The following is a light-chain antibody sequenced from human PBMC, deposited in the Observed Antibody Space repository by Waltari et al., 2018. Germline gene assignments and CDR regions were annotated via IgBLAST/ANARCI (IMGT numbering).Light chain of an antibody. CDR1: QRIDSW. CDR2: KSS. V-gene: IGKV1-5*03. CDR3: QQYNSYSRT. Sequence: DIQMTQSPSTLSASVGDRVTITCRASQRIDSWLDWYQQKPGKAPKRLIYKSSSLESGVPSRFSGSGSGTEFTLTISSLQPDDFAAYYCQQYNSYSRTFGQGTKVEIK. J-gene: IGKJ1*01.